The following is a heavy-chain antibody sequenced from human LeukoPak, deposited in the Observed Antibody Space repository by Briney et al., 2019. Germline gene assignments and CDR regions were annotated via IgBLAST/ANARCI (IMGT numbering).Heavy chain of an antibody. J-gene: IGHJ4*01. CDR2: ISGSGAST. CDR1: GFTFTNYW. CDR3: GSSSNGPSGYLDY. V-gene: IGHV3-23*01. Sequence: GGSLRLSCAVSGFTFTNYWMSWVRRAPGKGLEWVSAISGSGASTYYADSVKGRFSISRDNSENTLYLQMTSLRAEDTAVYCAGSSSNGPSGYLDYWGHGTLVTVSS. D-gene: IGHD2-8*01.